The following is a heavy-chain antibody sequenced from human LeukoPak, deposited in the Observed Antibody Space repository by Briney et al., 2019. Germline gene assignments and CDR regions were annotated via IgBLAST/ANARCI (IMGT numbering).Heavy chain of an antibody. D-gene: IGHD2-2*01. CDR2: ISSSSSYI. Sequence: GGSLRLSCAASGFTFSSYSMNWVRQAPGKGLEWVSSISSSSSYIYYADSVKGRFTISRDNAKNSLYLQMNSLRAEDTAVYYCASTPPSIGVVVPAAARGWFDPWGQGTLVTVSS. V-gene: IGHV3-21*01. CDR3: ASTPPSIGVVVPAAARGWFDP. CDR1: GFTFSSYS. J-gene: IGHJ5*02.